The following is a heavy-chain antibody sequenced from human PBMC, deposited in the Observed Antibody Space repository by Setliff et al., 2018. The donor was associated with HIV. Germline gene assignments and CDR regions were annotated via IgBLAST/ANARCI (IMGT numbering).Heavy chain of an antibody. J-gene: IGHJ3*02. Sequence: SETLSLTCTVSGGSISSSSYYWGWIRQPPGKGLEWIGSIYSSGSTYYNPSLKSRVTISVDTSKNQFSLKLSSVTAADTAVYYCARVQTGRGAFHIWGQGTMVTVSS. CDR1: GGSISSSSYY. D-gene: IGHD7-27*01. CDR3: ARVQTGRGAFHI. V-gene: IGHV4-39*01. CDR2: IYSSGST.